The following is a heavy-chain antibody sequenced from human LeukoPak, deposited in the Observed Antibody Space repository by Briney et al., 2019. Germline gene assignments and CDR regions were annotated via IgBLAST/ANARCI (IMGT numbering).Heavy chain of an antibody. CDR3: ARRGGVGSYTKGAFDI. CDR1: GYTFTSYD. J-gene: IGHJ3*02. V-gene: IGHV1-8*03. Sequence: ASVKVSCKASGYTFTSYDINWVRQATGQGLEWMGWMNPNSGNTGCAQKFQGRVTITRNTSISTAYIELSSLRSEDTAVYYCARRGGVGSYTKGAFDIWGQGTMVTVSS. CDR2: MNPNSGNT. D-gene: IGHD1-26*01.